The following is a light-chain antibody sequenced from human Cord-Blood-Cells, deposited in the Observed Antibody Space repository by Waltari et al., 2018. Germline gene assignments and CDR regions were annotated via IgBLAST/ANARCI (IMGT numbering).Light chain of an antibody. CDR3: QQYYSTPYT. Sequence: DIALSLSPDSLAVPLYVAVTIDCKPSHSVLYSSNNKNYLAWYQQKPGQPPKLLIYWASTRESGVPDRFSGSGSGTDFTLTISSLQAEDVAVYYCQQYYSTPYTFGQGTKLEIK. CDR1: HSVLYSSNNKNY. J-gene: IGKJ2*01. V-gene: IGKV4-1*01. CDR2: WAS.